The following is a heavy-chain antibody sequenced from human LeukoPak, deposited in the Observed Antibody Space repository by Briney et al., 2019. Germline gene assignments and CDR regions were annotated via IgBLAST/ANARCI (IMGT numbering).Heavy chain of an antibody. CDR1: GLTVTNNY. J-gene: IGHJ4*02. CDR3: TYGDYPLTY. CDR2: LYSNGDA. Sequence: GGSLRLSCAASGLTVTNNYWHWVRQPPGKGPEWISLLYSNGDAKYADSVKGRFTFSRDNSKNPLYLQMNGLRAEDTAVYYCTYGDYPLTYWGQGTLVSVSS. D-gene: IGHD4-17*01. V-gene: IGHV3-66*01.